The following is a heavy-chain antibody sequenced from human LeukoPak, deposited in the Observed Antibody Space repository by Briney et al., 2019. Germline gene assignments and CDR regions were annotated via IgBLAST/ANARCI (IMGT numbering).Heavy chain of an antibody. CDR3: ARGGYCSGGSCYDDGPWYFDL. D-gene: IGHD2-15*01. CDR1: GGSISSNSYY. CDR2: IYYSGST. V-gene: IGHV4-39*07. Sequence: SETLSLTCTLSGGSISSNSYYWGWIRQPPGKGLEWIGSIYYSGSTNYNPSLKSRVTISVDTSKNQFSLKLSSVTAADTAVYYCARGGYCSGGSCYDDGPWYFDLWGRGTLVTVSS. J-gene: IGHJ2*01.